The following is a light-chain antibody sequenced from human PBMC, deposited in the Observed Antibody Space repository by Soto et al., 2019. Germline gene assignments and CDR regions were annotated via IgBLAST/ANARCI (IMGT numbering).Light chain of an antibody. CDR2: KAS. Sequence: DIPLTQSPSTLSASVGDRVTITGRASQSVSSWLAWYQPKPGKAPNLLIYKASTLESGVPSRFSGSGSGTEFTLTIRGLQPDDFATYYCQQYNSYSTFGGGTKVDIK. CDR3: QQYNSYST. J-gene: IGKJ4*01. CDR1: QSVSSW. V-gene: IGKV1-5*03.